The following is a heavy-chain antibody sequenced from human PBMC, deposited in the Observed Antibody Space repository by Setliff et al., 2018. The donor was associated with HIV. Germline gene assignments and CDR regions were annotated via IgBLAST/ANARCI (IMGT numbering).Heavy chain of an antibody. Sequence: GASVKVSCKTSGFAFTNYGFTWVRQAPGQGLEWMGWISAYCGETFSTLKFRDRVTLTTDTSTNTAHMELRSLTYGDTAVYFCARGWDYGVRKPEDWGQGTLVTVSS. CDR3: ARGWDYGVRKPED. D-gene: IGHD3-10*01. V-gene: IGHV1-18*01. CDR1: GFAFTNYG. J-gene: IGHJ4*02. CDR2: ISAYCGET.